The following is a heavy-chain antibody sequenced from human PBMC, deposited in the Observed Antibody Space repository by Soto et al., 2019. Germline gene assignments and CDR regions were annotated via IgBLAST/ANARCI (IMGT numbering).Heavy chain of an antibody. J-gene: IGHJ5*02. D-gene: IGHD6-19*01. CDR3: ARDGVRSSGWYYNWFDP. Sequence: QVQLVQSGAEVKKPGSSVKVSCKASGGTFSSYAISWVRQAPGQGLEGMGGIIPIFGTANYAQKFQGRVTLTAXXSXSXXYMELSSLRSEDTAVYYCARDGVRSSGWYYNWFDPWGQGTLVTVSS. CDR1: GGTFSSYA. CDR2: IIPIFGTA. V-gene: IGHV1-69*12.